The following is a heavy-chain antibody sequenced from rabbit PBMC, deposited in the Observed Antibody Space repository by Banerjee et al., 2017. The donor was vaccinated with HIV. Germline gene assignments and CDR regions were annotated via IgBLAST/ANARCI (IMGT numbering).Heavy chain of an antibody. J-gene: IGHJ4*01. D-gene: IGHD6-1*01. Sequence: QSLEESGGDLVKPGASLTLTCTASGFSFSSSYYMCWVRQAPGKGLEWIACIDADSSSSTWYASWAKGRFTISKTSSSTVTLQMTSLTAADTATYFCATQYAGYADAAYNLWGQGTLVTVS. CDR3: ATQYAGYADAAYNL. V-gene: IGHV1S40*01. CDR1: GFSFSSSYY. CDR2: IDADSSSST.